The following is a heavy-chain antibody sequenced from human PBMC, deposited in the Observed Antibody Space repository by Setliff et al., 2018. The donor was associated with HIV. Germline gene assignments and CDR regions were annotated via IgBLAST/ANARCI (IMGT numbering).Heavy chain of an antibody. V-gene: IGHV3-11*03. Sequence: PGGSLRLSCAASGFTFSSYAMSWVRQAPGKGLEWVSYISSSSSYTNYADSVKGRFTISRDNAKNSLYLQMNSLRAEDTAVYYCARLRNDAFDIWGQGTMVTVSS. J-gene: IGHJ3*02. D-gene: IGHD4-17*01. CDR3: ARLRNDAFDI. CDR1: GFTFSSYA. CDR2: ISSSSSYT.